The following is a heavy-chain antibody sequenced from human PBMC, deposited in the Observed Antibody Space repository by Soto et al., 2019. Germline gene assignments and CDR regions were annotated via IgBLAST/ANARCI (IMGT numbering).Heavy chain of an antibody. CDR3: ARHFYDSTCYYLRFDY. Sequence: QVQLVQSGAEVKKPGSSVKVSCRASGGTFSGYTIGWVRQAPGQGLEWMGGIIPPFGTAKYAHQFQGRDTIAADESTSTAYMELSSLRSEDTAVYYCARHFYDSTCYYLRFDYGGQGTLVTVSS. CDR2: IIPPFGTA. V-gene: IGHV1-69*01. J-gene: IGHJ4*02. D-gene: IGHD3-22*01. CDR1: GGTFSGYT.